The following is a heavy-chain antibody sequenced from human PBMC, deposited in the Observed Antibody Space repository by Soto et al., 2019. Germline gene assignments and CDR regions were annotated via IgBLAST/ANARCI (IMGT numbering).Heavy chain of an antibody. CDR3: AREVSHGYVLRGMDV. CDR1: KFTITSYW. J-gene: IGHJ6*02. V-gene: IGHV3-74*01. D-gene: IGHD5-18*01. CDR2: INSDGSSI. Sequence: EVQLVESGGGLVQPGGSVRLSCAASKFTITSYWMHWVRQPPGKGLVWVSRINSDGSSISYADAVKGRFTISRDNAKNTLYLQMNSLRVEDTAVYYCAREVSHGYVLRGMDVWGQGTTVTVFS.